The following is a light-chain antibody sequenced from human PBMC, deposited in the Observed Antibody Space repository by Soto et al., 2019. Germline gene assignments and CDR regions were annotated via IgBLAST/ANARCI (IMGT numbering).Light chain of an antibody. J-gene: IGKJ1*01. V-gene: IGKV1-5*01. CDR2: DAS. Sequence: ITQSPATLSASVGDRVTITCRASQSASTFLAWYQQKPGQAPKLLIYDASTLQSGVPSRFSASGSGTEFALTISGLQPDDFAVYYCQQYNRYAVTFGQGTKVDIK. CDR3: QQYNRYAVT. CDR1: QSASTF.